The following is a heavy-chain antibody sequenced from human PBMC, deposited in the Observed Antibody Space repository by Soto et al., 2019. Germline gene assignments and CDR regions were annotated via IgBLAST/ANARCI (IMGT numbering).Heavy chain of an antibody. V-gene: IGHV3-33*01. CDR2: IWYDGSNK. CDR3: ARGGKKRYNWNDGPTIDY. D-gene: IGHD1-1*01. CDR1: GFTFGSYG. Sequence: ESGGGVVQPGRSLRLSCAASGFTFGSYGMHWVRQAPGKGLEWVAVIWYDGSNKYYADSVKGRFTISRDNSKNTLYLQMNSLKAEDTAVYYCARGGKKRYNWNDGPTIDYWGQGTLVTVSS. J-gene: IGHJ4*02.